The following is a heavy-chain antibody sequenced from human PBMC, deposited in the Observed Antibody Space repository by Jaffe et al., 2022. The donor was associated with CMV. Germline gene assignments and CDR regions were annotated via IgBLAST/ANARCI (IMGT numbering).Heavy chain of an antibody. Sequence: QLQLQESGPGLVKPSETLSLTCTVSGGSISSSSYYWGWIRQPPGKGLEWIGSIYYSGSTYYNPSLKSRVTISVDTSKNQFSLKLSSVTAADTAVYYCARQWQLARNWINWFDPWGQGTLVTVSS. CDR1: GGSISSSSYY. CDR2: IYYSGST. J-gene: IGHJ5*02. D-gene: IGHD6-6*01. V-gene: IGHV4-39*01. CDR3: ARQWQLARNWINWFDP.